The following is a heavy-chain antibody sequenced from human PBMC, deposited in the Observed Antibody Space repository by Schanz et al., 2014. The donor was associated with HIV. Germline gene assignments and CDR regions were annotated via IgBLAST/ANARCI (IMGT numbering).Heavy chain of an antibody. V-gene: IGHV1-69*01. Sequence: QVQLVQSGAEVKKPGSSVKVSCKASGDSFTNYVISWVRQAPGQGLEWMGGIIHIFGTTNYAPKFQGRVTINVDESTSTAYMELSSLKSEDTAVYYCARTHYSVVSSRAMDVWGQGTTVTVS. CDR1: GDSFTNYV. J-gene: IGHJ6*02. D-gene: IGHD2-15*01. CDR2: IIHIFGTT. CDR3: ARTHYSVVSSRAMDV.